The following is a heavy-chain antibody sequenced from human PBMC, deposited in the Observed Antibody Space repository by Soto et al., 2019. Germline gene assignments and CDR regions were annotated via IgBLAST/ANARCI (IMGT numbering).Heavy chain of an antibody. Sequence: QVQLVQSGAEVKKPGSSVKVSCKASGGTFSSYTISWVRQAPGQGLEWMGRIIPILGIANYAQKFQGRVTITADKSTSTAYMELSSLRSEDTAVYYCASEGYCSGGSCFYYYYMDVWAKGPRSPSP. CDR3: ASEGYCSGGSCFYYYYMDV. J-gene: IGHJ6*03. CDR1: GGTFSSYT. D-gene: IGHD2-15*01. CDR2: IIPILGIA. V-gene: IGHV1-69*02.